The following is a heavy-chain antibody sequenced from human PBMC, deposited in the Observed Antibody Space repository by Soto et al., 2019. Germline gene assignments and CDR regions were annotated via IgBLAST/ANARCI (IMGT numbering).Heavy chain of an antibody. CDR3: ARDWGQQLVQPAEWDY. J-gene: IGHJ4*02. CDR1: GFTFDDYG. Sequence: GGSLRLSCAASGFTFDDYGMSWVRQAPGKGLEWVSGINWNGGSTGYADSVKGRFTISRDNAKNSLYLQMNSLRAEDTALYYCARDWGQQLVQPAEWDYWGQGTLVTVSS. V-gene: IGHV3-20*04. CDR2: INWNGGST. D-gene: IGHD6-13*01.